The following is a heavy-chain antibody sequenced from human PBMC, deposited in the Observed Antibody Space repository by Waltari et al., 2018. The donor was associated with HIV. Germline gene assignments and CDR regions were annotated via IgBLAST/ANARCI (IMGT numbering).Heavy chain of an antibody. D-gene: IGHD1-26*01. J-gene: IGHJ4*02. CDR2: IYYSGST. CDR1: GGSISSYY. Sequence: QVQLQESGPGRVKPSETLSLTCTVSGGSISSYYWSWIRQPPGKGLELIGYIYYSGSTNYNPSLKSRVTISVDTSKNQFSLKLSSVTAADTAVYYCARSGSYRGYFDYWGQGTLVTVSS. V-gene: IGHV4-59*01. CDR3: ARSGSYRGYFDY.